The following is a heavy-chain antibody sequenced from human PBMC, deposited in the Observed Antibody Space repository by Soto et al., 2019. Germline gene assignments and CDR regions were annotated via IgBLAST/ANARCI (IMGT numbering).Heavy chain of an antibody. D-gene: IGHD3-10*01. J-gene: IGHJ4*02. CDR1: GFTFSSYG. CDR3: AADYGSGSYSFDY. CDR2: IWYDGSNK. Sequence: QVQLVESGGGVVQPGRSLRLSCAASGFTFSSYGMHWVRQAPGKGLEWVAVIWYDGSNKYYADSVKGRFTISRDNSKNPLYLQMNSLRAEDTAVYYCAADYGSGSYSFDYWGQGTLVTVSS. V-gene: IGHV3-33*01.